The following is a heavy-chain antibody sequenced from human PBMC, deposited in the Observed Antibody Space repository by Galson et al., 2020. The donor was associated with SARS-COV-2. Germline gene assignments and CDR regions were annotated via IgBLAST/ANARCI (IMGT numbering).Heavy chain of an antibody. CDR3: AREAPHRTVVY. V-gene: IGHV3-66*01. CDR2: IYSGGST. J-gene: IGHJ4*02. CDR1: GFTVSSNY. Sequence: GESLKISCAASGFTVSSNYMSWVRQAPGKGLEWVPVIYSGGSTYYADSVKGRFTISRDNSKNTLYLQMNSLRAEDTAVYYCAREAPHRTVVYWGQGTLVTVSS. D-gene: IGHD2-21*01.